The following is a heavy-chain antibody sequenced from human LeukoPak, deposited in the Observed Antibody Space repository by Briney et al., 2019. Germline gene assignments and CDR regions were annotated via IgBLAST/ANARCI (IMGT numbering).Heavy chain of an antibody. D-gene: IGHD4-17*01. CDR1: GFTFNSFS. CDR2: ISGSGAGT. V-gene: IGHV3-23*01. J-gene: IGHJ4*02. CDR3: AKEVSRVTTFYFDY. Sequence: PGGSLRLSCAASGFTFNSFSMNWVRQAPGKGLEWVSAISGSGAGTYYADSVKGRFTISRDNSKNTLYLQMNSLRAEDTAVYYCAKEVSRVTTFYFDYWGQGTLVTVSS.